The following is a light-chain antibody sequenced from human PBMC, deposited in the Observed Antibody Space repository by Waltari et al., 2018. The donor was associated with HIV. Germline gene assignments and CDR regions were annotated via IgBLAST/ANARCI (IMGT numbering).Light chain of an antibody. CDR2: DVN. V-gene: IGLV2-14*03. CDR3: CSYTTSGTWV. CDR1: QNDRGYYNY. Sequence: QSALTQPASVSGSPGQSITVSCSGTQNDRGYYNYVSWFQHHADKPPQLIIFDVNKRPSGVSDRFSASKSGRTASLTIFGLQPDDEGDYFCCSYTTSGTWVFGGGTRVTVL. J-gene: IGLJ3*02.